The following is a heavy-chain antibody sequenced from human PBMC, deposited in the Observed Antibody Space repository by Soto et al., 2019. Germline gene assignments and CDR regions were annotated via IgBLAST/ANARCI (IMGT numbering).Heavy chain of an antibody. J-gene: IGHJ4*02. V-gene: IGHV3-48*02. CDR2: ISSSISTM. Sequence: VQLVESGGGLVQPGGSLRLSCAASGFTFSSYSMNWVRQAPGKGLEWLSYISSSISTMHYADSVKGRFTISRDNAKNSLYLQINSLRDEDTAVYYCAREVRDTAVADFDYWGQGTLVTVSS. CDR3: AREVRDTAVADFDY. D-gene: IGHD5-18*01. CDR1: GFTFSSYS.